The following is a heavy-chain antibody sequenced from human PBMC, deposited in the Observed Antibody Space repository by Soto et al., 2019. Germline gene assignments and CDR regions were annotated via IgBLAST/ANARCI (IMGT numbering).Heavy chain of an antibody. CDR2: INTDGLS. CDR3: ARVPVAGAATEDYYGLDV. V-gene: IGHV4-4*07. CDR1: GVSITSYY. Sequence: QVQLEESGPGLVRPSENLSLTCSVSGVSITSYYWRWIRQSAGGGLEWMGRINTDGLSTYSPSFKRRLTMSLDTSKNQVCLRLITVTATYTAVYFFARVPVAGAATEDYYGLDVWGKGSTVTVSS. D-gene: IGHD2-15*01. J-gene: IGHJ6*04.